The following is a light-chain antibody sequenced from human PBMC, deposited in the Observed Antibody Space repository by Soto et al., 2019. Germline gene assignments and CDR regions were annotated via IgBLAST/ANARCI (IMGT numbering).Light chain of an antibody. J-gene: IGKJ1*01. CDR2: GAS. V-gene: IGKV3-20*01. CDR1: QSVSSSY. Sequence: EIVLTQSRCTLCFSPVERSTLSCRASQSVSSSYLAWYQQKPGQAPRLLIYGASSRATGIPDRFSGSGSGTDFTLTISRLEPEDFAVYYCQQYGSSPPWTFGQGTKVDIK. CDR3: QQYGSSPPWT.